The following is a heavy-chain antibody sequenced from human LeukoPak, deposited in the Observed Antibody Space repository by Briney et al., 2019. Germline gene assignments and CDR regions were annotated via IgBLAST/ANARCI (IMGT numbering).Heavy chain of an antibody. V-gene: IGHV1-69*05. Sequence: SVKVSCKASGGTFSSYAISWVRQAPGQGLEWMGRIIPIFGTANYAQKFQGRVTITTDESTSTAYMELSSLRSEDTAVYYCARSITIFGVVYYMDVWGKGTTVTASS. D-gene: IGHD3-3*01. J-gene: IGHJ6*03. CDR3: ARSITIFGVVYYMDV. CDR2: IIPIFGTA. CDR1: GGTFSSYA.